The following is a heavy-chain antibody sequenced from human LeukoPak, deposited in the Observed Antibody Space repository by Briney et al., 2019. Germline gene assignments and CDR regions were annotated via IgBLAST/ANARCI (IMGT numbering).Heavy chain of an antibody. CDR2: IYYSGST. V-gene: IGHV4-59*01. CDR3: ARGYYAPPVGYYYMDL. CDR1: GGSLSSYY. Sequence: PSETLSLTCTVSGGSLSSYYWSWIRQPPGKGLEWIGYIYYSGSTNYNPSLKSRVTISVDTSKNQFSLKLSSVTAADTAVYYCARGYYAPPVGYYYMDLWGRGTTVTVSS. D-gene: IGHD3-10*01. J-gene: IGHJ6*03.